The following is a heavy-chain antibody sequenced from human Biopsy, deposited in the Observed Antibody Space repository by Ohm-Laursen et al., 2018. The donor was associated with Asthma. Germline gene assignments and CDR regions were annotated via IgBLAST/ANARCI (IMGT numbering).Heavy chain of an antibody. V-gene: IGHV4-39*01. CDR3: ARRITIFGVVQKDHGMDA. Sequence: SETLSLTCAVSGGSMTPTSHYWDWIRQPPGKGLEWIGYISYGGKTSYNPSLKNRVTISKDTPNNQFSLRLTSVTAADTAVYFCARRITIFGVVQKDHGMDAWGQGTTVIVSS. CDR1: GGSMTPTSHY. J-gene: IGHJ6*02. D-gene: IGHD3-3*01. CDR2: ISYGGKT.